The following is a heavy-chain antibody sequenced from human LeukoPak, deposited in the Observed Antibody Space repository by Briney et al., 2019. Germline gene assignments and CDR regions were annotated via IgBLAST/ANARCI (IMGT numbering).Heavy chain of an antibody. Sequence: GGSLRLSCAASGFTFSSYAMSWVRQAPGKGLEWVSANSGSGGSTYYADSVKGRFTISRDNSKNTLYLQMNSLRAEDTAVYYCAKSSPFCSSTSCYGYWGQGTLVTVSS. D-gene: IGHD2-2*01. V-gene: IGHV3-23*01. CDR3: AKSSPFCSSTSCYGY. CDR1: GFTFSSYA. J-gene: IGHJ4*02. CDR2: NSGSGGST.